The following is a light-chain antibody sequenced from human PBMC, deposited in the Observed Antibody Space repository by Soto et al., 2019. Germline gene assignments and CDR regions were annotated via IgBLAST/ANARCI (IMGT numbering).Light chain of an antibody. Sequence: QSVLTQPASVSGSPGQSITISCTGTSSDVGSYNLVSWYQQHPGKAPKLMIYEVSKRPSGVSNRFSGSKSGNTASLTISGLQAEDVVFYYCCSHAGSISPQSVFGTAPMVTDL. CDR3: CSHAGSISPQSV. J-gene: IGLJ1*01. CDR2: EVS. CDR1: SSDVGSYNL. V-gene: IGLV2-23*02.